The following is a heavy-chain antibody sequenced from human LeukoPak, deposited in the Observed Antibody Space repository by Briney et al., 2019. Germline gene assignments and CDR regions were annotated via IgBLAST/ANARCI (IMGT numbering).Heavy chain of an antibody. V-gene: IGHV3-30*19. J-gene: IGHJ4*02. D-gene: IGHD4-17*01. CDR3: ARDPPSDYGDYDD. Sequence: GRSLRLSCAASGFTFSSYGMHWVRQAPGKGLEWVAVISYDGSNKYYADSVKGRFTISRDNSKNTLYLQMNSLRAEDTAVYYCARDPPSDYGDYDDWGQGTLVTVSS. CDR1: GFTFSSYG. CDR2: ISYDGSNK.